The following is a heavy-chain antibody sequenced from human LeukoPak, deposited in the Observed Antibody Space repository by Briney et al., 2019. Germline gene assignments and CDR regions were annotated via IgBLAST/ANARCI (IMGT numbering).Heavy chain of an antibody. Sequence: PGGSLRLSCAASGFTFRNYAMSWVRQAPGKGLEWVSAISGNSAGAYFADSVKGRFVISRENSKNTLYLQMNSLRAEDTAVYYCAREMPDIIVVVAAGFDYWGQGALVTVSS. CDR2: ISGNSAGA. V-gene: IGHV3-23*01. D-gene: IGHD2-15*01. CDR1: GFTFRNYA. CDR3: AREMPDIIVVVAAGFDY. J-gene: IGHJ4*02.